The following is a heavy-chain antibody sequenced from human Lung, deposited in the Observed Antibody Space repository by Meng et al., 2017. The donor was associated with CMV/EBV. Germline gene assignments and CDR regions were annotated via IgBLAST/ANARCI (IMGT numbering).Heavy chain of an antibody. J-gene: IGHJ4*02. V-gene: IGHV4-39*01. Sequence: LXCTVSDVSISNGTFFWGWIRQPPGKGLEWIGSFFHSGDTYSNPSLRSRVAISVDTSKNQFSLRLSSVTATDTAVYYCARHLRGYSWPKSYWGQGXLVTFSS. D-gene: IGHD1-26*01. CDR2: FFHSGDT. CDR3: ARHLRGYSWPKSY. CDR1: DVSISNGTFF.